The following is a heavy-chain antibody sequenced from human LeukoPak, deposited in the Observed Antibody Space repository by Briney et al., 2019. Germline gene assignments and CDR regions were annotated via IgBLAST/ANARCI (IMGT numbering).Heavy chain of an antibody. CDR3: AKVRGVPSADGLYV. Sequence: GGSLRLPCAACGFTFSSYAMSWVRRAPGRGLEWVSGNSGSGGSTDYTVSVKGRFTISRDNSRNTLYLKMNSLRAEYTAVYYCAKVRGVPSADGLYVWGQGTTVTVS. D-gene: IGHD3-10*01. V-gene: IGHV3-23*01. CDR2: NSGSGGST. J-gene: IGHJ6*02. CDR1: GFTFSSYA.